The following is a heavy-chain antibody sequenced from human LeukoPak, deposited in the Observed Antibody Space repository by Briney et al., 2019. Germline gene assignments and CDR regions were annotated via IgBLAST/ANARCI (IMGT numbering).Heavy chain of an antibody. CDR1: GGSFSGYY. CDR2: INHSGST. CDR3: AREMSRGDHAHDY. D-gene: IGHD4-17*01. V-gene: IGHV4-34*01. Sequence: SETLSLTCAVYGGSFSGYYLSWIRQPPGKGLEWIGEINHSGSTNYNPSLKSRVTISVDTSKNQFSLKLSSVTAADTAVYYCAREMSRGDHAHDYWGQGTLVTVSS. J-gene: IGHJ4*02.